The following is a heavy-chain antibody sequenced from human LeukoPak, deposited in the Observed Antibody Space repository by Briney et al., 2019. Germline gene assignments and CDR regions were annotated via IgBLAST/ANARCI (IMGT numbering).Heavy chain of an antibody. Sequence: GGSLRLSCAASGFTFSSYSMNWVRQAPGKGLEWVSYISSSSSTIYYADSVKGRFTISRDNSKNTLYLQMNSLRAEDTAVYYCARDPLSYYDFWSGYYIAYFDYWGQGTLVTVSS. CDR3: ARDPLSYYDFWSGYYIAYFDY. V-gene: IGHV3-48*01. CDR2: ISSSSSTI. CDR1: GFTFSSYS. J-gene: IGHJ4*02. D-gene: IGHD3-3*01.